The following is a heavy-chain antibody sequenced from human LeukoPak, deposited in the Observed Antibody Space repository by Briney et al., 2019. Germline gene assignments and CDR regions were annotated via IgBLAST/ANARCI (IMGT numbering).Heavy chain of an antibody. CDR2: ISYDGNDK. J-gene: IGHJ4*02. V-gene: IGHV3-30*03. CDR3: ARDLAESYLFDY. CDR1: GFTFSTYN. D-gene: IGHD3-10*01. Sequence: GGSLRLSCAASGFTFSTYNMHWVRQAPGKGLEWVAVISYDGNDKYYADSVKGRFTISRDNSKNTLYLQMDSLRAEDTAVYYCARDLAESYLFDYWGQGTLVTVSS.